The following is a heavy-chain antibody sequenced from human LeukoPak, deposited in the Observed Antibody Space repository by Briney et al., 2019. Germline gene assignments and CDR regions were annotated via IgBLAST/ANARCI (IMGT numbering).Heavy chain of an antibody. CDR3: ASGGAKEGYCSSTSCPVGGY. CDR1: GFTFSSYS. CDR2: ISSSSTYI. D-gene: IGHD2-2*01. Sequence: GSLRLSCAASGFTFSSYSMNWVRQAPGKGLEWVSSISSSSTYIYYADSVKGRFTISRDNAKNSLYLQMNSLRAEDTAVYYCASGGAKEGYCSSTSCPVGGYWGQGTLVTVSS. V-gene: IGHV3-21*01. J-gene: IGHJ4*02.